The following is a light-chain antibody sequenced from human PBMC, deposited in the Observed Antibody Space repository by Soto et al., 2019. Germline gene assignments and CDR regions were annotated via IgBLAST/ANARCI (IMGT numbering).Light chain of an antibody. Sequence: DIQMTQSPSTLSASIGDRVTITCRASQSVDSWLAWYQQQPGKAPKLLIYRASTLQTGVPSRFSRTGSGKQFTLHNSNPQADDFATYYCQHYNDYSRVFGQGTKVEIK. CDR2: RAS. CDR3: QHYNDYSRV. CDR1: QSVDSW. V-gene: IGKV1-5*03. J-gene: IGKJ1*01.